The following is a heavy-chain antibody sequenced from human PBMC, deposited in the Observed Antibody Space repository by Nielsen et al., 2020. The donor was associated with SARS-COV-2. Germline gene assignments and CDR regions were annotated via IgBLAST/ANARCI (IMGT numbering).Heavy chain of an antibody. CDR3: ARETLDHTSSFVDY. CDR2: ISYDGSNE. D-gene: IGHD1-26*01. V-gene: IGHV3-30-3*01. CDR1: GFSFSNFP. J-gene: IGHJ4*02. Sequence: GESLKISCAASGFSFSNFPMHWVRQAPGKGLEWLAIISYDGSNEHYADSVKGRFTVSRDNSKDTLHLQMNSLKVDDTAVYYCARETLDHTSSFVDYWGQGTLVTVSS.